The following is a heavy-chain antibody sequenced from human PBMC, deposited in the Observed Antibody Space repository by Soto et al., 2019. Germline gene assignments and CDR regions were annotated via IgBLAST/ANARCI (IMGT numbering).Heavy chain of an antibody. CDR3: ARGGSKH. CDR1: GFSVSGYS. J-gene: IGHJ1*01. D-gene: IGHD6-6*01. V-gene: IGHV3-48*01. Sequence: EVQLMESGGGLVRPGGSLRLSCAASGFSVSGYSMNWVRQAPGKGLEWISYIRGSSGTTIYAASVRGRFTISRDNANNSLYLQMNSLRAEDTAVYYCARGGSKHWGQGTLVTVSS. CDR2: IRGSSGTT.